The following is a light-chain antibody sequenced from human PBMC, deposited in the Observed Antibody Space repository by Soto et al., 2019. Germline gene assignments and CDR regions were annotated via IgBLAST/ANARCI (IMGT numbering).Light chain of an antibody. CDR2: GAS. V-gene: IGKV1-9*01. Sequence: DIQLTQSPSFLSESVGDRVTITCRASQGISSYLAWYQQKPGKAPKLLIYGASPLQSGVPSRFSGSGAGTEFTLTISSVQPEDHSTYYCQQLNSYPLTFGQGTKLEIK. CDR1: QGISSY. J-gene: IGKJ2*01. CDR3: QQLNSYPLT.